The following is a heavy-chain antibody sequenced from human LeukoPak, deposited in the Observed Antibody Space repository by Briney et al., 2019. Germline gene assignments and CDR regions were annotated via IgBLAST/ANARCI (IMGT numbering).Heavy chain of an antibody. CDR1: GFTFSTYA. CDR2: ISYDGSNK. Sequence: GGSLRLSCAASGFTFSTYAIHWVRQAPGKGLELVAVISYDGSNKYYVDSVKGRFTIARDNSKHTVYLQMNSLRAEDMAVYYCAREEWYYFDYWGQGTLVTVSS. J-gene: IGHJ4*02. CDR3: AREEWYYFDY. D-gene: IGHD3-3*01. V-gene: IGHV3-30-3*01.